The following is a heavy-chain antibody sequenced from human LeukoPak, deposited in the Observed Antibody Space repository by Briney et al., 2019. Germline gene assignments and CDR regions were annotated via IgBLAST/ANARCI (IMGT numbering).Heavy chain of an antibody. D-gene: IGHD1-26*01. V-gene: IGHV3-15*01. CDR1: GFPFSNGW. Sequence: GGSLTLSCAASGFPFSNGWMSWVRQAPGKGLEWVGRIKSKTDGGTTDYAAPVKGRFTISRDDSKNTLYLQMNSLKTEDTAVYYCTTDSGSYAPDAFDIWGQGTMVTVSS. CDR2: IKSKTDGGTT. CDR3: TTDSGSYAPDAFDI. J-gene: IGHJ3*02.